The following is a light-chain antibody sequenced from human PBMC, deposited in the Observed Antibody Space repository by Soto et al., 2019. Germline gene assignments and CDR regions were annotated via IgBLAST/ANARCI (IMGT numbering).Light chain of an antibody. CDR2: EDN. Sequence: NFMLTQPNSVSGSPGKTVTISCTGSGGSLASNYVQWYQQRPGRAPTTVIYEDNDRPSGVPNRFSGSVDISSNSAFLTISGLTTEDEADYYCQSVDSSDQGFFGGGTKLTV. J-gene: IGLJ2*01. CDR3: QSVDSSDQGF. V-gene: IGLV6-57*02. CDR1: GGSLASNY.